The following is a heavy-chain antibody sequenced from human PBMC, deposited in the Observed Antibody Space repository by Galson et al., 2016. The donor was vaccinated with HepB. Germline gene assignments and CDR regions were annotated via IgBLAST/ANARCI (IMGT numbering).Heavy chain of an antibody. J-gene: IGHJ3*02. CDR2: IWYDGTSK. CDR1: GFTFSSYG. D-gene: IGHD1-26*01. V-gene: IGHV3-33*01. Sequence: SLRLSCAASGFTFSSYGIHWVRQAPGQGLEWVAAIWYDGTSKYFADSVQGRFTISRDTSKNTLYLQMNSLRAEDTAVYYCAREGWELRGAFDIWGQGTMVSVSS. CDR3: AREGWELRGAFDI.